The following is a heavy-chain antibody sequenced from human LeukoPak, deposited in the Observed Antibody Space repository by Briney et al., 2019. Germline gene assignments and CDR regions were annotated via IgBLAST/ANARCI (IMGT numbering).Heavy chain of an antibody. D-gene: IGHD3-10*01. J-gene: IGHJ4*02. CDR1: GFTFSSYA. CDR3: AKDLGFGELGLDY. V-gene: IGHV3-23*01. Sequence: PGASLRLSCAASGFTFSSYAMSWVRQAPGKGLEWVSAISGSGGSTYYADSVKGRFTISRDNSKNTLYLQMNSLRAEDTAVYYCAKDLGFGELGLDYWGQGTLVTVSS. CDR2: ISGSGGST.